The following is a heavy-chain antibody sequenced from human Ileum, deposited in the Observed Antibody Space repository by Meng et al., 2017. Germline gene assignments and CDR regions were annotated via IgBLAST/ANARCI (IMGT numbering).Heavy chain of an antibody. CDR2: IDHSGST. V-gene: IGHV4-34*01. CDR1: GRSLGGYD. CDR3: ARNYYDSSGEDSNDY. Sequence: QGQVRQRGQGSLKPSETRSAPGASLGRSLGGYDWTWTRQPRGKGLGWIGVIDHSGSTNYNPSRKSRVTISVDTSKNQFSLKLSSVTAADTAVYYCARNYYDSSGEDSNDYWGQGTLVTVSS. J-gene: IGHJ4*02. D-gene: IGHD3-22*01.